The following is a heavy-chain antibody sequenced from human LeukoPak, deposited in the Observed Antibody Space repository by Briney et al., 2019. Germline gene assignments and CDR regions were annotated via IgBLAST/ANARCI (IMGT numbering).Heavy chain of an antibody. CDR1: GFTFSSYS. V-gene: IGHV3-21*01. D-gene: IGHD6-13*01. CDR2: ISSSSSYI. CDR3: ARENRGYSSSWHGGKFDY. J-gene: IGHJ4*02. Sequence: PGGSLRLSCAVSGFTFSSYSMNWVRQAPGKGLEWVSSISSSSSYIYYADSVKGRFTISRDNAKNSLYLQMDSLRAEDTAVYYCARENRGYSSSWHGGKFDYWGQGTLVTVSS.